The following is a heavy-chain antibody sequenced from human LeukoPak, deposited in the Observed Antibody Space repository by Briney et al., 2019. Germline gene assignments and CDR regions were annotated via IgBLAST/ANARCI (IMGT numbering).Heavy chain of an antibody. CDR1: GFTFSSYA. J-gene: IGHJ4*02. Sequence: GGSLRLSRAASGFTFSSYAMHWVRQAPGKGLEYVSTISSNGGSTYYANSVKGRFTISRDNSKNTLYLQMGSLRGEDMAVYYCAREGGEYQLLYYFDYWGQGTLVTVSS. V-gene: IGHV3-64*01. CDR2: ISSNGGST. D-gene: IGHD2-2*01. CDR3: AREGGEYQLLYYFDY.